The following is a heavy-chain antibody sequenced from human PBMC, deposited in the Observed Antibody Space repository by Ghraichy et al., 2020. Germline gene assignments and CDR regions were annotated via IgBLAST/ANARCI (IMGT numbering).Heavy chain of an antibody. CDR1: GGSFSGYY. CDR3: ASDSSSSGYDLDY. V-gene: IGHV4-34*01. CDR2: INHSGST. J-gene: IGHJ4*02. Sequence: SETLSLTCAVYGGSFSGYYWSWIRQPPGKGLEWIGEINHSGSTNYNPSLKSRVTISVDTSKNQFSLKLSSVTAADTAVYYCASDSSSSGYDLDYWGQGTLVTVSS. D-gene: IGHD6-6*01.